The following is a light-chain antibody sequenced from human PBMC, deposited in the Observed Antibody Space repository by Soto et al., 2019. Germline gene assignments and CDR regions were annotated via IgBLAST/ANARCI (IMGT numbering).Light chain of an antibody. J-gene: IGLJ2*01. Sequence: SYELTQPPSVSVSPGQTASITCSGDRLGDKYACWYQQKPGQSPVLVIYQDRKRPSGIPERFSGSNSGNTATLTISGTQAMDEADYYCQAWHSSTVVFGGGTKQTVL. CDR1: RLGDKY. V-gene: IGLV3-1*01. CDR2: QDR. CDR3: QAWHSSTVV.